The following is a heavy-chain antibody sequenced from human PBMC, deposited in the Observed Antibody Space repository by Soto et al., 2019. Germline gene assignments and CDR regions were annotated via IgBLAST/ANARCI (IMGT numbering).Heavy chain of an antibody. J-gene: IGHJ6*02. D-gene: IGHD3-10*01. CDR3: ARDGDGRMTTNPYYYNGMDV. V-gene: IGHV4-59*01. Sequence: SSETLSLTCTVSGGSISSYYWRWIRQSPGKGLEWIGYVYYSGSTNYNPSLKSRVTISVDTSKNEFSVKLSSVTAADTAVYYCARDGDGRMTTNPYYYNGMDVWGQGTTVTVSS. CDR2: VYYSGST. CDR1: GGSISSYY.